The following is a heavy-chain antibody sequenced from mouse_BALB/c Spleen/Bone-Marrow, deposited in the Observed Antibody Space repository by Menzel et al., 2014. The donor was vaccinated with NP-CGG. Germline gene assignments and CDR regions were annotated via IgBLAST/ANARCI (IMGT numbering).Heavy chain of an antibody. CDR3: ARSLSVVTPMDY. J-gene: IGHJ4*01. CDR1: GYEFSDSW. V-gene: IGHV1-82*01. CDR2: IYPGDGVS. Sequence: VKLMESGPELVRPGASVKISCKASGYEFSDSWMNWVKQRPGQGLEWIGRIYPGDGVSIYNGKFKGKATLTSDKFSSTAYMQLSSLTSVDSAVYFCARSLSVVTPMDYWGQGTSVTVSS. D-gene: IGHD1-1*01.